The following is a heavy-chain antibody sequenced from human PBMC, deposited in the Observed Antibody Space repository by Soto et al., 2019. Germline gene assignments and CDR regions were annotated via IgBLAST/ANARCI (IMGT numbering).Heavy chain of an antibody. CDR2: IYYSGST. CDR3: ERDAGGPYDH. V-gene: IGHV4-59*02. J-gene: IGHJ4*01. CDR1: RAPVTINY. D-gene: IGHD2-15*01. Sequence: PXGTVSLTFTVSRAPVTINYWSWIRQAPGKGLEWIGYIYYSGSTTYNPSLKSRVTMSADTSKDQFSLKLNSVTAADTAVYYCERDAGGPYDHWGPAILVTVSS.